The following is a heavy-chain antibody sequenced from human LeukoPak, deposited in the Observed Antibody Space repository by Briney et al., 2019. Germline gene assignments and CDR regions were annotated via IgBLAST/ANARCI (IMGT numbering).Heavy chain of an antibody. CDR3: ANLPTIFGVADSFDI. J-gene: IGHJ3*02. Sequence: PGGSLRLSCVASGITFSSYDMSCVRQAAGKGLEWISAVMDRGKTDYADSVKGRSTISRANSRNTLYLQLSSLRADDTAIYYCANLPTIFGVADSFDIWGQGTLVTVSS. D-gene: IGHD3-3*01. CDR1: GITFSSYD. CDR2: VMDRGKT. V-gene: IGHV3-23*01.